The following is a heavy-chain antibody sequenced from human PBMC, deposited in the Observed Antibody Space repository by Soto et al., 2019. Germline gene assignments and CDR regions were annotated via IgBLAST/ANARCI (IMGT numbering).Heavy chain of an antibody. CDR2: IIPIFGTA. D-gene: IGHD6-19*01. CDR1: GGRFRIDA. Sequence: SVTVSFKTFGGRFRIDASSLGRQAPGQGLEWMGGIIPIFGTANYAQNFQGRVTITADKSTSTAYMELSSLRSEDTAVYYCARVRSDSSGWYGYFDDWCQGPLGNVPQ. CDR3: ARVRSDSSGWYGYFDD. V-gene: IGHV1-69*06. J-gene: IGHJ4*02.